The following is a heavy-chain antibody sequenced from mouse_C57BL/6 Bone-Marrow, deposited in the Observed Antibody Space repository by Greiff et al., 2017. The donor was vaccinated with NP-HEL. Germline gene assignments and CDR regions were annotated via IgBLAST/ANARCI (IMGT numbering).Heavy chain of an antibody. J-gene: IGHJ3*01. D-gene: IGHD2-1*01. Sequence: VKVVESGAELAKPGASVKLSCKASGYTFTSYWMHWVKQRSGQGLEWIGYINPSSGYTKYNQKFKDKATLTADKSSSTAYMQLSSLTYEDSAVYYCADYGNSAWFAYWGQGTLVTVSA. CDR1: GYTFTSYW. V-gene: IGHV1-7*01. CDR2: INPSSGYT. CDR3: ADYGNSAWFAY.